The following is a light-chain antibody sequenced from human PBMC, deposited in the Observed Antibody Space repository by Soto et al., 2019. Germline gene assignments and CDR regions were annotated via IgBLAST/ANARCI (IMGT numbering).Light chain of an antibody. V-gene: IGKV1-39*01. J-gene: IGKJ1*01. CDR3: QQSYSTLLT. Sequence: DIQMTQSPSSVSASVGDRVTIACRASQSISSYLNWYQHKPGKAPKLLIYAASSLQSGVPSRFSGSGSGTDFILSISSLQPEDFATYYCQQSYSTLLTFGQVTKVDIK. CDR2: AAS. CDR1: QSISSY.